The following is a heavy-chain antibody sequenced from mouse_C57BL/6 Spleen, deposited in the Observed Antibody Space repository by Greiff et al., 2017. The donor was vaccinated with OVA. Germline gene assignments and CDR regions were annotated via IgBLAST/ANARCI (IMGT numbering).Heavy chain of an antibody. D-gene: IGHD2-2*01. Sequence: QVQLQQSGAELVRPGASVKLSCKASGYTFTDYYINWVKQRPGQGLEWIARIYPGSGNTYYNEKFKGKATLTAEKYSSTAYMQLSSLTSEDSAVYFCARGGLYYGYDEGWFAYWGQGTLVTVSA. J-gene: IGHJ3*01. CDR1: GYTFTDYY. CDR2: IYPGSGNT. CDR3: ARGGLYYGYDEGWFAY. V-gene: IGHV1-76*01.